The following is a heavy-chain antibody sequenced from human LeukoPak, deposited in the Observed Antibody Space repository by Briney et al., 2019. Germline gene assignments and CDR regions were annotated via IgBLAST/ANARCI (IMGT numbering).Heavy chain of an antibody. CDR1: GFTFSSYS. D-gene: IGHD6-13*01. CDR3: AIDIAAAGTGAFDI. CDR2: ISSSSSYI. Sequence: GGSLRLSCAASGFTFSSYSMNWVRQAPGKGLEWVSSISSSSSYIYYADSVKGRFTISRDNAKNSLYLQMNSLRAEDTAVYYCAIDIAAAGTGAFDIWGQGTMVTVSS. J-gene: IGHJ3*02. V-gene: IGHV3-21*01.